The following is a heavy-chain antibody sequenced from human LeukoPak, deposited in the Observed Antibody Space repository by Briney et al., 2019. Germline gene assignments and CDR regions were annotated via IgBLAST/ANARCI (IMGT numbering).Heavy chain of an antibody. CDR3: ATQLGYYFDY. Sequence: PSETLSLTCTVSGGSISSSSYYWGWIRQPPGKGLEWIESIYYSGSTYYNPSLKSRVTISVDTSKNQFSLKLSSVTAADTAVYYCATQLGYYFDYWGQGTLVTVSS. J-gene: IGHJ4*02. CDR1: GGSISSSSYY. V-gene: IGHV4-39*01. D-gene: IGHD1-1*01. CDR2: IYYSGST.